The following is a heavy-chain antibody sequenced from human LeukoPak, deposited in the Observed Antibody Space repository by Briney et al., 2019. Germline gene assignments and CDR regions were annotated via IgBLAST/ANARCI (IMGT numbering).Heavy chain of an antibody. CDR3: AIDPNWGTYS. CDR1: GFTFSTYT. V-gene: IGHV3-23*01. Sequence: PGGSLRLSCAASGFTFSTYTMYWVRHPPGKRLEWVSIIGSSGGGIHYADSVKGRFTISRDNSKNALYLQMTSLRVEDTAVYYCAIDPNWGTYSWGQGVLVTVSS. J-gene: IGHJ4*02. D-gene: IGHD7-27*01. CDR2: IGSSGGGI.